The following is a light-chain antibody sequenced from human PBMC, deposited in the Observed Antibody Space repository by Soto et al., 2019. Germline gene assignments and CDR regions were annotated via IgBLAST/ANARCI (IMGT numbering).Light chain of an antibody. CDR2: LGS. J-gene: IGKJ4*01. CDR3: MQALQTPLT. CDR1: QSLLHSNGYNS. V-gene: IGKV2-28*01. Sequence: DTVMTQSPLSLPVTPGEPASISCRSSQSLLHSNGYNSLDWYLQKPGQSPQLLIYLGSNRASGVPDRFSGSGSGTDFTLKISRVEAEDVGVYYCMQALQTPLTVSGGTKVDSK.